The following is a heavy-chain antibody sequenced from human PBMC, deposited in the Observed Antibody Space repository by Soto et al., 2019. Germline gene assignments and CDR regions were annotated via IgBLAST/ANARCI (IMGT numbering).Heavy chain of an antibody. D-gene: IGHD6-6*01. V-gene: IGHV1-18*01. J-gene: IGHJ4*02. CDR1: GYAFTTYG. CDR3: ARGRDGDY. CDR2: ISAHNGNT. Sequence: QVHLVQSGAEVKKPGASVKVSCKGSGYAFTTYGITWVRQAPGQGLEWMGWISAHNGNTNYAQKLQGRGTVTRDTSTSTAYTGLRSLRSDDTAVDYCARGRDGDYWGQGALVTVSS.